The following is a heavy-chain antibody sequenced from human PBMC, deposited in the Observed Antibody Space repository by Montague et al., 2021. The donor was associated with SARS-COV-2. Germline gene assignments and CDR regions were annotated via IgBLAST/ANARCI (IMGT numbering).Heavy chain of an antibody. V-gene: IGHV4-31*03. D-gene: IGHD2-8*01. Sequence: TLSLTYTVSGGSISSGGYYWSWIRQHPGKGLEWIGYIYYSGSTYYNPSLKSRVTISVDTSKNQFPLKLSSVTAADTAVYYCARAASDIVLMVYAIRAFDIWGQGTMVTVSS. CDR1: GGSISSGGYY. J-gene: IGHJ3*02. CDR2: IYYSGST. CDR3: ARAASDIVLMVYAIRAFDI.